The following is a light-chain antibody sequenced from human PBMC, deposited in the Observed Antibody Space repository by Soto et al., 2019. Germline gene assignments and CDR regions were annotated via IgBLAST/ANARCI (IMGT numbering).Light chain of an antibody. CDR2: EAS. CDR3: QQSHNWPRT. J-gene: IGKJ1*01. V-gene: IGKV3-11*01. CDR1: QRVSTF. Sequence: EDGLTQSPGTVSLSQGDRATLSCRASQRVSTFLAWYQQRPGQAPRLLISEASNRATGIPARFSGSGSGTDFTLTISSLEPEDFTGYYCQQSHNWPRTFGQGTKVDI.